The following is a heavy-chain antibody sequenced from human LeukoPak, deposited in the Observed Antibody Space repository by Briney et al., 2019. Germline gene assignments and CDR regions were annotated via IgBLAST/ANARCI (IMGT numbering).Heavy chain of an antibody. D-gene: IGHD6-13*01. CDR2: ISGSGGST. Sequence: TWGSLRLSCAASGFTFSSYAMSWVRQAPGKRLEWVSAISGSGGSTYYADSVKGRFTISRDNSKNTLYLQMNSLRAEDTAVYYCARELLHSSSWYLGMDVWGQGTTVTVSS. V-gene: IGHV3-23*01. CDR3: ARELLHSSSWYLGMDV. CDR1: GFTFSSYA. J-gene: IGHJ6*02.